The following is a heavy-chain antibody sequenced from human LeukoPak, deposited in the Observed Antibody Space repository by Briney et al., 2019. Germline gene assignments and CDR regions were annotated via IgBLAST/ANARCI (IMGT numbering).Heavy chain of an antibody. CDR2: IYSGGST. V-gene: IGHV3-66*01. Sequence: QTGGSLRLSCAASGFTVSSNYMSWVRQAPGKGLEWVSVIYSGGSTYYADSVKGRFTISRDNSKNALYLQMNSLRAEDTAVYYCTTVGTTSPIAEEYFDHWGQGTLVTVSS. D-gene: IGHD1-26*01. CDR1: GFTVSSNY. J-gene: IGHJ4*02. CDR3: TTVGTTSPIAEEYFDH.